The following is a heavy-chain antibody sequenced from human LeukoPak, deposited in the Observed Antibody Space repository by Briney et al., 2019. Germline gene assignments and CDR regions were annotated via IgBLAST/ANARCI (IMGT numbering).Heavy chain of an antibody. Sequence: GGSLRLSCAASGFTFSSYGMHWVRQAPGKGLEWVAFIRYDGSNKYYADSVKGRFTISRDNSKNTLYLQMNSLRAEDTAVYYCARAPSDRIAAAGDDAFDIWGQGTMVTVSS. D-gene: IGHD6-13*01. CDR1: GFTFSSYG. CDR3: ARAPSDRIAAAGDDAFDI. V-gene: IGHV3-30*02. J-gene: IGHJ3*02. CDR2: IRYDGSNK.